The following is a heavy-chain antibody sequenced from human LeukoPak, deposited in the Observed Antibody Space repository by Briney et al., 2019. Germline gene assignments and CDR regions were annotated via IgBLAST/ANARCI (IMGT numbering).Heavy chain of an antibody. V-gene: IGHV1-69*13. CDR1: GGTFSSYA. J-gene: IGHJ6*03. Sequence: ASVKVSCKASGGTFSSYAISWVRQAPGQGLEWMGGIIPIFGTANYAQKFQGRVTITADESTSTAYMEPSSLRSEDTAVYYCARDHYSACSGGSCYGYYYYYMDVWGKGTTVTISS. CDR3: ARDHYSACSGGSCYGYYYYYMDV. CDR2: IIPIFGTA. D-gene: IGHD2-15*01.